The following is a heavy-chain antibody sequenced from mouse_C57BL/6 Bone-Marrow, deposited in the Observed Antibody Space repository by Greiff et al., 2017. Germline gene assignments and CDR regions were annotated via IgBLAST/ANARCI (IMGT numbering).Heavy chain of an antibody. CDR1: GYTFTDYY. CDR2: INPNNGGT. D-gene: IGHD1-1*01. CDR3: ASPPYYYGSSYWYFDV. V-gene: IGHV1-26*01. J-gene: IGHJ1*03. Sequence: EVKLQQSGPELVKPGASVKISCKASGYTFTDYYMNWVKQSHGKSLEWIGDINPNNGGTSYNQKFKGKATLTVDKSSSTAYMELRSLTSEDSAVYYCASPPYYYGSSYWYFDVWGTGTTVTVTS.